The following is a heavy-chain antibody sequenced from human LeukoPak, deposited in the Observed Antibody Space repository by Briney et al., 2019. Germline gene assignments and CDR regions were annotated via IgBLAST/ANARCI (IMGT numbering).Heavy chain of an antibody. Sequence: ASVKVSCKASGYTSTGYYMHWVRQAPGQGLEWMGWINPNSGGTNYAQKFQGRVTMTRDTSISTAYMELSRLRSDDTAVYYCARDRRIAAASYYYYYMDVWGKGTTVTISS. D-gene: IGHD6-13*01. CDR3: ARDRRIAAASYYYYYMDV. V-gene: IGHV1-2*02. CDR1: GYTSTGYY. CDR2: INPNSGGT. J-gene: IGHJ6*03.